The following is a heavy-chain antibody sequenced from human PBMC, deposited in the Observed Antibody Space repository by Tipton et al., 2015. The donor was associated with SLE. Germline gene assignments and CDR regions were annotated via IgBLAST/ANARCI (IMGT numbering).Heavy chain of an antibody. CDR2: ISDGGGT. Sequence: LRLSCSVSGGSISSNYWIWIRQPPGKGLEWIGYISDGGGTNYNPSLKSRVTISVDPAKNQFSLRLTSVTAADTAVYYCARGLLVPAYWGQGTLVTVSS. J-gene: IGHJ4*02. V-gene: IGHV4-59*08. CDR1: GGSISSNY. CDR3: ARGLLVPAY.